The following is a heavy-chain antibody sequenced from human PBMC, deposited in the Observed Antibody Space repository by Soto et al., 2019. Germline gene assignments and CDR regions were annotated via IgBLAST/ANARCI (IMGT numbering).Heavy chain of an antibody. CDR2: ISYDGSNK. Sequence: LRLSCAASGFTFSSYGMHWVRQAPGKGLEWVAVISYDGSNKYYADSVKGRFTISRDNSKNTLYLQMNSLRAEDTAVYYCAKELLDYYYGMDVWGQGTTVTVSS. V-gene: IGHV3-30*18. CDR1: GFTFSSYG. CDR3: AKELLDYYYGMDV. J-gene: IGHJ6*02.